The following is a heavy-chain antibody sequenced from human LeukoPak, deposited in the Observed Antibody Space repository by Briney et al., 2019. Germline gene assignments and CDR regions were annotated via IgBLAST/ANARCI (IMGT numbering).Heavy chain of an antibody. Sequence: AGGSLRLSCAASGFTFSSYGMHWVRQAPGKGLEWVAFIRYDESNKYYADSVKGRFTISRDNSKNTLYLQMNSLRAEDTAVYYCAKDLLVCSSTSCYTSRDWDYYYYYMDVWGKGTTVTVSS. D-gene: IGHD2-2*02. CDR1: GFTFSSYG. J-gene: IGHJ6*03. CDR3: AKDLLVCSSTSCYTSRDWDYYYYYMDV. CDR2: IRYDESNK. V-gene: IGHV3-30*02.